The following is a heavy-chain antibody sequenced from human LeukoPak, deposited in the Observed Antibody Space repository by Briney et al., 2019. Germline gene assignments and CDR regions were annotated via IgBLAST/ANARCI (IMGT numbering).Heavy chain of an antibody. J-gene: IGHJ5*02. CDR2: INHSGST. CDR3: ARGEIGTCSGGSCLNWFDP. D-gene: IGHD2-15*01. CDR1: GGSFSGYY. Sequence: PSETLSLTCADYGGSFSGYYRSWLRQPPGKGLEWVGEINHSGSTNYNPPLKSRVTISVDTSKNQFSLKLSSVTAADTAVYYCARGEIGTCSGGSCLNWFDPWGQGTLVTVSS. V-gene: IGHV4-34*01.